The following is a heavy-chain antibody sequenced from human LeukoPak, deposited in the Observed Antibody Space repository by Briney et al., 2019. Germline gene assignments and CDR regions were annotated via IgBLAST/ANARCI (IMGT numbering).Heavy chain of an antibody. D-gene: IGHD3-9*01. J-gene: IGHJ3*01. CDR1: GFTFSSYE. Sequence: GGSLRLSCAASGFTFSSYEMNWVRQAPGKGLEWVSYISSSGSTIYYADSVKGRFTISRDNAKNSLYLQMNSLRAEDTAVYYCARTQYYDILTGYYVSGGDAFDVWGQGTMVTVSS. V-gene: IGHV3-48*03. CDR3: ARTQYYDILTGYYVSGGDAFDV. CDR2: ISSSGSTI.